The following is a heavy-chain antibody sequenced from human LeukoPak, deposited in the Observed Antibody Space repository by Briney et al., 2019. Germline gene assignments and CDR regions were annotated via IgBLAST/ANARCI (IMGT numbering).Heavy chain of an antibody. CDR1: GFTFSSYY. D-gene: IGHD6-13*01. CDR2: INPSGGDT. Sequence: ASVKVSCKASGFTFSSYYMHWVRQAPGPGLEWMGLINPSGGDTSYAQKFQGRVTMTRDTSTSTVYMELRSLRSEDTAMYYCARDAAAAGTGLGWFDPWGQGTLVTVSS. V-gene: IGHV1-46*01. J-gene: IGHJ5*02. CDR3: ARDAAAAGTGLGWFDP.